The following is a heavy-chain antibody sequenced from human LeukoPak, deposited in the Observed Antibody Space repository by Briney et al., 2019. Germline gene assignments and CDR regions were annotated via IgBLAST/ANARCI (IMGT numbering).Heavy chain of an antibody. CDR2: IYDRGPA. V-gene: IGHV4-30-2*06. D-gene: IGHD3-10*01. CDR3: ARDRGSGPPFYYYYYGMDV. Sequence: SETLSLTCTVSGGAIASGGYSWNWIRQSPGEGLEWIGCIYDRGPAYYNPSLKSRVTISVDTSKNQFSLKLSSVTAADTAVYYCARDRGSGPPFYYYYYGMDVWGQGTTVTASS. J-gene: IGHJ6*02. CDR1: GGAIASGGYS.